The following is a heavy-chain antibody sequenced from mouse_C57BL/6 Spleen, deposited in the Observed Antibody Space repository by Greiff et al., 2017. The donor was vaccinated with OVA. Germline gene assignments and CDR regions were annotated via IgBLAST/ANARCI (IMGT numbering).Heavy chain of an antibody. D-gene: IGHD2-1*01. V-gene: IGHV1-80*01. Sequence: QVQLKESGAELVKPGASVKISCKAPGYAFRSYWMNWVKQRPGKGLEWIGQIYPGDGDTNDNGKFKGKATLTADKSSSTAYMQLSSLTSEDSAVYFCARGTISYGKYPYFDVWGTGTTVTVSS. CDR1: GYAFRSYW. CDR3: ARGTISYGKYPYFDV. J-gene: IGHJ1*03. CDR2: IYPGDGDT.